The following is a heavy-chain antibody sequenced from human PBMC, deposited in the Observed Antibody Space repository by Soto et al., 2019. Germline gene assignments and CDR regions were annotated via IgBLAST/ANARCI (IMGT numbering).Heavy chain of an antibody. CDR1: GYTFASYG. CDR3: ARDQAVFPSPFDY. J-gene: IGHJ4*02. V-gene: IGHV1-18*01. Sequence: QVLVVQSGAEVKKPGASVEVTCKVSGYTFASYGISWVRQAPGQGLQWMGWISGYNGDTRYAQQFQGRVTMTTDTSTNTAYLEVRSLRSDGTAVYYCARDQAVFPSPFDYWGQGTMVTVYS. CDR2: ISGYNGDT.